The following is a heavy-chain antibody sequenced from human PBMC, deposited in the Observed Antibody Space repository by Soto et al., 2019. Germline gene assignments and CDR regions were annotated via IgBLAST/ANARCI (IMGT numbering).Heavy chain of an antibody. CDR3: ARHRGSYGGEYYLDN. CDR1: GGSISSVNW. J-gene: IGHJ4*02. CDR2: IYYSGST. Sequence: SETLSLTCAVSGGSISSVNWWSWVRQPPGKGLEWIGTIYYSGSTSYNPSLKSRVTISLDTSKNQSSLRLTSVTAADTAVYHCARHRGSYGGEYYLDNWGQGTLVTVSS. V-gene: IGHV4-39*01. D-gene: IGHD5-18*01.